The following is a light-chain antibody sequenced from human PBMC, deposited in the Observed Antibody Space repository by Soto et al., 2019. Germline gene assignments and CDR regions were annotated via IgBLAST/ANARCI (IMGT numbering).Light chain of an antibody. J-gene: IGKJ2*01. V-gene: IGKV3-11*01. CDR1: QSVSSY. CDR2: DAS. CDR3: QQRSNWPPYT. Sequence: EIVLTQSPATLSLSPGERATLSCRASQSVSSYLAWYQQKPGQAPRLLIYDASNRATGIPARFSGSGSGTDFPLTISSLEPEDFAVYYFQQRSNWPPYTFGQGTKLEFK.